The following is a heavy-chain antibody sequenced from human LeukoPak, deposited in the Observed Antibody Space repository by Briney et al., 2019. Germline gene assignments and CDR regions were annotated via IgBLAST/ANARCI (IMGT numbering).Heavy chain of an antibody. V-gene: IGHV3-7*01. J-gene: IGHJ5*02. CDR3: ARENWYRFDP. D-gene: IGHD1-1*01. CDR1: GFPFSTFW. CDR2: IQQDGSGE. Sequence: GGSLRLSCEASGFPFSTFWMIWVRQPPGKGLGWVAKIQQDGSGEEYVDSVKGRFTISRGNAKNSLYLQMNSLRVEDTGVYYCARENWYRFDPWGQGTLVTVSS.